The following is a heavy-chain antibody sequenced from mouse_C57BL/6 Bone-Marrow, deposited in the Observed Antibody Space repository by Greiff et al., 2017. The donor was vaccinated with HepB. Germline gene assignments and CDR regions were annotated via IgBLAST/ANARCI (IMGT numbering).Heavy chain of an antibody. J-gene: IGHJ2*01. D-gene: IGHD1-1*01. Sequence: QVQLKESGAELARPGASVKMSCKASGYTFTSYTMHWVKQRPGQGLEWIGYINPSSGYTKYNQKFKDKATLTADKSSSTAYMQLSSLTSEDSAFYYCARYGDYGSSPYYFDYWGQGTTLTVSS. CDR3: ARYGDYGSSPYYFDY. CDR1: GYTFTSYT. CDR2: INPSSGYT. V-gene: IGHV1-4*01.